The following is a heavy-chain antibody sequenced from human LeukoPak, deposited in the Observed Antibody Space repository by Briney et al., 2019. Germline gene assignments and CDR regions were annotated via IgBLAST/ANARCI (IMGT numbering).Heavy chain of an antibody. Sequence: GGSLRLSCAASGFTFSSYWMSWVRQAPRKGREWVANIKQGGSEKYNVGSVKGRFTISRTNAKTSLYLQMNSLRAEDTAMYYCASSGWYSTPNWFDPWGQGTLVIVSS. D-gene: IGHD6-19*01. CDR2: IKQGGSEK. J-gene: IGHJ5*02. CDR3: ASSGWYSTPNWFDP. V-gene: IGHV3-7*01. CDR1: GFTFSSYW.